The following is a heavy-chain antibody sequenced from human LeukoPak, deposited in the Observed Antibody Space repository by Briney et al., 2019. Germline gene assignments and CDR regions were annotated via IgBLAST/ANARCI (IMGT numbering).Heavy chain of an antibody. CDR1: GFTFSNMH. V-gene: IGHV3-7*01. CDR3: TRGGATSSWYWFF. J-gene: IGHJ4*02. D-gene: IGHD6-13*01. Sequence: GTLSFSSAASGFTFSNMHLIRLGQAPGHEPKWGANINKDGSEQYYVDSVKGRFTISRDNAKNSLSLQVSSLRAEDTAVYYCTRGGATSSWYWFFWGQGTLVTVSS. CDR2: INKDGSEQ.